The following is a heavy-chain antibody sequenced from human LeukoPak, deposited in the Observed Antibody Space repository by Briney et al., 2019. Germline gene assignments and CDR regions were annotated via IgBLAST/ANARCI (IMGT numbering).Heavy chain of an antibody. V-gene: IGHV3-23*01. D-gene: IGHD3-3*01. J-gene: IGHJ4*02. CDR3: AKDRATYDLWSGLIISD. CDR2: ISGSGGST. Sequence: GGSLRLSCAASGFTFSSYAMSWVRRAPGKGLEWVSGISGSGGSTYYADSVKGRFTISRDNSKNTLYLQMNSLRAEDTAVYYCAKDRATYDLWSGLIISDWGQGTLVTVSS. CDR1: GFTFSSYA.